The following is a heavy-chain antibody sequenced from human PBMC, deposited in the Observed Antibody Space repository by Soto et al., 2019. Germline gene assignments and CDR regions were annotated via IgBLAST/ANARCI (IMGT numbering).Heavy chain of an antibody. J-gene: IGHJ5*02. Sequence: PSETLSLTCTVSGGSISSYYWSWIWQPPGKGLEWIGYIYYSGSTNYNPSLKSRVTISVDTSKNQFSLKLSSVTAADTAVYYCARLSLGYCSSTSCYGSGWFDPWGQGTLVTVSS. D-gene: IGHD2-2*01. V-gene: IGHV4-59*01. CDR2: IYYSGST. CDR1: GGSISSYY. CDR3: ARLSLGYCSSTSCYGSGWFDP.